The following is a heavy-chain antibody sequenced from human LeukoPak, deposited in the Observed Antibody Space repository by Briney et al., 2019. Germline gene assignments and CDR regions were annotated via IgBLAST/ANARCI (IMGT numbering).Heavy chain of an antibody. J-gene: IGHJ4*02. D-gene: IGHD3-9*01. CDR1: GYTFTGYF. V-gene: IGHV1-2*02. Sequence: ASVKVSCKASGYTFTGYFMHWVRQAPGQGLEWMGWINPNSGGTNYAQKFQGRVTMTRDTSITTAYMEMSRLRSDDTALYYCARSPHILTGENFDYWGQGTLVTVSS. CDR3: ARSPHILTGENFDY. CDR2: INPNSGGT.